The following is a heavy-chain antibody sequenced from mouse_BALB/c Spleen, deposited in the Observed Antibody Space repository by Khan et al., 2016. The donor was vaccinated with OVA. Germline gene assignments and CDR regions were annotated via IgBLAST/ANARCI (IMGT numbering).Heavy chain of an antibody. V-gene: IGHV1-20*02. CDR3: ARKNGSDFDY. D-gene: IGHD1-1*01. J-gene: IGHJ2*01. CDR1: GYSFTGYF. CDR2: INPHIGET. Sequence: EVELVESGPELVKPGASVKISCKASGYSFTGYFMNWVMQSHGKSLEWIGRINPHIGETFYNQKFKGKATLTVDESSSTVYMELRSLASEDSAVYYCARKNGSDFDYWGHGTTLTVSS.